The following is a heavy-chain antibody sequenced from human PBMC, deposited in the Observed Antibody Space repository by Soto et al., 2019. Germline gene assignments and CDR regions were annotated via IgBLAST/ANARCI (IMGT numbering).Heavy chain of an antibody. J-gene: IGHJ6*02. V-gene: IGHV5-10-1*01. CDR1: GDRFTSYW. CDR2: IDPSDSYT. CDR3: ARLAMATRRGYYGMDV. D-gene: IGHD5-12*01. Sequence: GESLKISCEGSGDRFTSYWISWVRQMPGKGLEWMGRIDPSDSYTNYSPSFQGHVTISADKSISTAYLQWSSLKASDTAMYYCARLAMATRRGYYGMDVWGQGTTVTVSS.